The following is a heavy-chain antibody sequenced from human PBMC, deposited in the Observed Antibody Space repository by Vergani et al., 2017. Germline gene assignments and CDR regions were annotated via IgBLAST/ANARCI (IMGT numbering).Heavy chain of an antibody. Sequence: QVQLQESGPGLVKPSETLSLTCTVSGGSISSYYWSWIRQPPGKGLEWIGCIYYSGSTNSNPYLKSRDTISVDTSKDQFSLKLSSVTAADTAVYYCARVRQYDFWSGYQYYYYMDVWGKGTTVTVSS. CDR3: ARVRQYDFWSGYQYYYYMDV. V-gene: IGHV4-59*01. CDR1: GGSISSYY. D-gene: IGHD3-3*01. CDR2: IYYSGST. J-gene: IGHJ6*03.